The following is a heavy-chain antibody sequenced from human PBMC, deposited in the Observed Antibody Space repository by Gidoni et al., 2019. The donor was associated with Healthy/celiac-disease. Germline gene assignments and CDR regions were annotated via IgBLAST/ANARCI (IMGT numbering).Heavy chain of an antibody. V-gene: IGHV1-69*06. CDR1: GGTFSSYA. Sequence: QVQPVQSGAEVKKPGSSVTVSCKASGGTFSSYAISWVRHAPGQGLAWMGGIIPIFGTANYAQKFQGRVTITADKSTSTAYMELSSLSSEDTAVYYCASSIFGGVIRAFDIWGQGTMVTVSS. D-gene: IGHD3-3*01. J-gene: IGHJ3*02. CDR2: IIPIFGTA. CDR3: ASSIFGGVIRAFDI.